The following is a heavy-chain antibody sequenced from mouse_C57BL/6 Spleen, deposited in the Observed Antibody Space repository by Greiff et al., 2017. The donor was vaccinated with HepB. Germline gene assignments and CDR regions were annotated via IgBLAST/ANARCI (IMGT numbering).Heavy chain of an antibody. V-gene: IGHV1-81*01. J-gene: IGHJ2*01. CDR1: GYTFTSYG. D-gene: IGHD1-1*01. CDR2: IYPRSGNT. CDR3: AREESTTNYFDY. Sequence: QVHVKQSGAELARPGASVKLSCKASGYTFTSYGISWVKQRTGQGLEWIGEIYPRSGNTYYNEKFKGKATLTADKSSSTAYMELRSLTSEDSAVYFCAREESTTNYFDYWGQGTTLTVSS.